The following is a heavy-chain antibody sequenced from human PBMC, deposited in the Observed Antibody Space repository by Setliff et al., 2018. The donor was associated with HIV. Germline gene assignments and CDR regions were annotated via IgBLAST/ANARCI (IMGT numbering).Heavy chain of an antibody. Sequence: SETLSLTCSVSGGSISSYYWSWIRQPPGEGLEWIGYIYYSGSTNYNPSLKSRVTISVDTSKNQFSLKLSSVTAADTAVYYCARSSEEGADYGSGIYYHFHYWGQGTLVTVSS. J-gene: IGHJ4*02. V-gene: IGHV4-59*01. CDR2: IYYSGST. D-gene: IGHD3-10*01. CDR1: GGSISSYY. CDR3: ARSSEEGADYGSGIYYHFHY.